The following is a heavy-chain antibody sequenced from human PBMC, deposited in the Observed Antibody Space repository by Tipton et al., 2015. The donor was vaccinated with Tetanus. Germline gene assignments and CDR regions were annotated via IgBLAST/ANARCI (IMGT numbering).Heavy chain of an antibody. J-gene: IGHJ6*02. V-gene: IGHV4-59*01. CDR2: IYYSGST. Sequence: TLSLTCTVSGGSISSYYWSWIRQPPGKGLEWIGYIYYSGSTNYNPSLKSRVTISVDTSKNQFSLKLSSVTAADTAVYYCARSYSSSWHYYGMDVWGQGTTVTVSS. D-gene: IGHD6-13*01. CDR3: ARSYSSSWHYYGMDV. CDR1: GGSISSYY.